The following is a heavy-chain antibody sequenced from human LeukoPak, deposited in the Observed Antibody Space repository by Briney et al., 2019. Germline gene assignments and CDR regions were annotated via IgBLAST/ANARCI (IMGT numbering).Heavy chain of an antibody. CDR2: ISGSGGST. V-gene: IGHV3-23*01. Sequence: GGSLRLSCAASGFTFSSYAMSWVRQAPGKGLEWVSAISGSGGSTYYADSVKGRSTISRDNSKNTLYLQMNSLRAEDTAVYYCAKDGHSSGWYYYYYGMDVWGQGTTVTVSS. D-gene: IGHD6-19*01. J-gene: IGHJ6*02. CDR1: GFTFSSYA. CDR3: AKDGHSSGWYYYYYGMDV.